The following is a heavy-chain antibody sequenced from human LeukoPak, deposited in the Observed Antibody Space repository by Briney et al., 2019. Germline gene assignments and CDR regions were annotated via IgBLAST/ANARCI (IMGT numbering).Heavy chain of an antibody. J-gene: IGHJ4*02. V-gene: IGHV1-2*06. CDR1: RYTFTGYC. CDR2: INPNSGGT. D-gene: IGHD3-22*01. CDR3: ARDSRPYYYDSSGSMVLDY. Sequence: ASVKVSCKASRYTFTGYCMHWVRQAPGQGLEWMGRINPNSGGTNYAQKFQGRVTMTRDTSISTAYMELSRLRSDGTAVYYCARDSRPYYYDSSGSMVLDYWGQGTLVTVSS.